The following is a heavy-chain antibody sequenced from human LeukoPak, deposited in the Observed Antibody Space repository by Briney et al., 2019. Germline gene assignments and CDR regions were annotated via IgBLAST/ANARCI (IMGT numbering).Heavy chain of an antibody. CDR3: ARAPRSYNWFDP. CDR2: IYYSGGT. J-gene: IGHJ5*02. CDR1: GGSISSGGYY. Sequence: SQTLSLTCTVSGGSISSGGYYWSWIRQHPGKGLEWIGYIYYSGGTYYNPSLKSRVTISVDTSKNQFSLKLSSVTAADTAVYYCARAPRSYNWFDPWGQGTLVTVSS. V-gene: IGHV4-31*03. D-gene: IGHD3-16*02.